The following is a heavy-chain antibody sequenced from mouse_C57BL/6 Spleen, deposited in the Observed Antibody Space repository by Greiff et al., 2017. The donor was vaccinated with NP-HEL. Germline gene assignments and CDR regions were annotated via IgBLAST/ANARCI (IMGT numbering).Heavy chain of an antibody. V-gene: IGHV1-55*01. CDR2: IYPGSGST. CDR3: ARSGDGYVKNAMDY. CDR1: GYTFTSYW. Sequence: QVQLQQPGAELVKPGASVKMSCKASGYTFTSYWITWVKQRPGQGLEWIGDIYPGSGSTNYNGKFKSKVTLTVDTSSSTAYMQLSSLTSEDSAVYYCARSGDGYVKNAMDYLGQGTSVTVSS. J-gene: IGHJ4*01. D-gene: IGHD2-3*01.